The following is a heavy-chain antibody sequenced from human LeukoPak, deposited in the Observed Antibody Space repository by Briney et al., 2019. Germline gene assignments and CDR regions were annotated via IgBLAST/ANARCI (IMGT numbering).Heavy chain of an antibody. V-gene: IGHV1-69*04. Sequence: SVKVSCKASGGTFSSYAISWVRQAPGQGLEWMGRIIPILGIANYAQKFQGRVTITADKSTSTAYMELSSLRSEDTAVYYCARRCIAAAGTTYYYYYGMDVWGQGTTVTVSS. CDR3: ARRCIAAAGTTYYYYYGMDV. CDR1: GGTFSSYA. J-gene: IGHJ6*02. D-gene: IGHD6-13*01. CDR2: IIPILGIA.